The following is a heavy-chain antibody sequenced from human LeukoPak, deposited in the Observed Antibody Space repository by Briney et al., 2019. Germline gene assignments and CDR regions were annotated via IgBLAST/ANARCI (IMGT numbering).Heavy chain of an antibody. D-gene: IGHD3-22*01. J-gene: IGHJ3*02. CDR1: GFTFSSHA. V-gene: IGHV3-30*18. CDR2: ISYDGSNK. CDR3: AKAKFYYALRDAFDM. Sequence: GGSLRLSCAASGFTFSSHAMSWVRQAPGQGLEWVAVISYDGSNKYYVDSVKGRFTISRDNSKNTLYLQMNSLRAEDTAVYYCAKAKFYYALRDAFDMWGQGTMVTVSS.